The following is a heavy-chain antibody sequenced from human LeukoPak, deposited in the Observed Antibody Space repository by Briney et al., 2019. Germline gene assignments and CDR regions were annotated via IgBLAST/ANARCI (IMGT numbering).Heavy chain of an antibody. V-gene: IGHV3-48*04. CDR3: ARRGYSYGSRLYYYYGMDV. D-gene: IGHD5-18*01. Sequence: PGGSLRLSCAASGFAFSSYSMNWVRQAPGKGLEWVSYISSSSSTIYYADSVKGRFTISRDNAKNSLYLQMNSLRAEDTAVYYCARRGYSYGSRLYYYYGMDVWGQGTTVTVSS. CDR2: ISSSSSTI. CDR1: GFAFSSYS. J-gene: IGHJ6*02.